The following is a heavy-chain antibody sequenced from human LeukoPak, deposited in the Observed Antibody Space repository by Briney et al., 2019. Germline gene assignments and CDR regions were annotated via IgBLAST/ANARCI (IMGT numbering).Heavy chain of an antibody. CDR2: IYTSGST. Sequence: PSETLSLTCTVSGGSISSYYWSWIRQPAGKGLEWIGRIYTSGSTNYNPSLKSRVTISVDTSKNQFSLKLSSVTAADTAVYYCARLWSTSCKGGSCPHQPNYWGQGTRVTVPS. J-gene: IGHJ4*02. CDR3: ARLWSTSCKGGSCPHQPNY. CDR1: GGSISSYY. V-gene: IGHV4-4*07. D-gene: IGHD2-15*01.